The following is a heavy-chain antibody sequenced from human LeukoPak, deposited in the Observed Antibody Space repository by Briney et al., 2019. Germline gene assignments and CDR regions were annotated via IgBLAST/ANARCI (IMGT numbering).Heavy chain of an antibody. CDR1: GYTFTGYY. J-gene: IGHJ6*03. CDR2: INPNSGGT. D-gene: IGHD3-9*01. CDR3: ARGGKAEYFDWLSPHEYYMDV. V-gene: IGHV1-2*02. Sequence: ASVKVSCKASGYTFTGYYMHWVRQAPGQGLEWMGWINPNSGGTNYAQKFQGRVTMTRDTSISTAYMELSRLRSDDTAVYYCARGGKAEYFDWLSPHEYYMDVWGKGTTVTISS.